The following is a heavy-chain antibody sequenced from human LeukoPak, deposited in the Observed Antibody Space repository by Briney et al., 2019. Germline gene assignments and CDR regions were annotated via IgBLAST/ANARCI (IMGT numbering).Heavy chain of an antibody. CDR1: GFTFSTYG. CDR3: AKGGSYRSQPYFDY. J-gene: IGHJ4*02. V-gene: IGHV3-23*01. D-gene: IGHD3-16*02. Sequence: PGGTLRLSCAGSGFTFSTYGMNWVRQAPGKGLEWVSGIGPSGDRTHYADSVKGRVTISRDNSKRTMYLQMNSLRVEDTAVYYCAKGGSYRSQPYFDYWGQGTPVTVSS. CDR2: IGPSGDRT.